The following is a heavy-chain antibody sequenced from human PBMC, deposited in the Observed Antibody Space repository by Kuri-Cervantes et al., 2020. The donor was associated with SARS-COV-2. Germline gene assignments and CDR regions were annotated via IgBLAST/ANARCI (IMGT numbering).Heavy chain of an antibody. J-gene: IGHJ6*02. CDR1: GFTFSDYY. V-gene: IGHV3-11*06. D-gene: IGHD2-8*01. CDR2: ISSSSSYT. CDR3: AKAYREEWCMLRPQVCYGMDV. Sequence: GESLKISCAASGFTFSDYYMSWIRQAPGKGLEWVSYISSSSSYTNYADSVKGRFTISRDSSKNTLYLQMNSLRAEDTAVYYCAKAYREEWCMLRPQVCYGMDVWGQGTTVTVSS.